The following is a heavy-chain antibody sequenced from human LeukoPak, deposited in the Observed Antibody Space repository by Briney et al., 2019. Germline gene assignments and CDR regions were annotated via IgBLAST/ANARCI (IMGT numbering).Heavy chain of an antibody. CDR2: IFYSGST. CDR1: GGSISNYY. V-gene: IGHV4-59*01. D-gene: IGHD4-11*01. Sequence: SETLSLTCTLSGGSISNYYWSWIRQPPGKGLEWIGNIFYSGSTNYNPSLKSRVTISLDTSKNQFSLKLTSVSAADTAVYYCARDDYDNWPFDYWGQGTLVIVSS. J-gene: IGHJ4*02. CDR3: ARDDYDNWPFDY.